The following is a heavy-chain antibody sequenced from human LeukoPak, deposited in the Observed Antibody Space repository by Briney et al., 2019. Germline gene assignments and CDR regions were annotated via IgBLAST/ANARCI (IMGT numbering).Heavy chain of an antibody. V-gene: IGHV3-7*01. CDR2: IKQDGSEK. D-gene: IGHD1-26*01. CDR1: GFTFSSYW. Sequence: GGSLRLSCAASGFTFSSYWVSWVRQAPGKGLEWVANIKQDGSEKYYVDSVKGRFTISRDNAKNSLYLQMNSLRAEDTAVYYCARDPYSGGYGDYYYYYMDLWGQGTTVTISS. CDR3: ARDPYSGGYGDYYYYYMDL. J-gene: IGHJ6*03.